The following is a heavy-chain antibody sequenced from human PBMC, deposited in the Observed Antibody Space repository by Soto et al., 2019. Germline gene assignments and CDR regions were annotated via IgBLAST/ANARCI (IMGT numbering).Heavy chain of an antibody. CDR3: SGGVGDAF. CDR1: GFTFSDYY. V-gene: IGHV3-11*04. J-gene: IGHJ4*02. CDR2: ITSSGRTT. Sequence: PGGSLRLSCAASGFTFSDYYMNWIRQAPGKGLEWVSYITSSGRTTYYADSVKGRFTISRDNAKNSLYLQMNSLGAGDTAMYYCSGGVGDAFWGQGTLVTVSS. D-gene: IGHD1-26*01.